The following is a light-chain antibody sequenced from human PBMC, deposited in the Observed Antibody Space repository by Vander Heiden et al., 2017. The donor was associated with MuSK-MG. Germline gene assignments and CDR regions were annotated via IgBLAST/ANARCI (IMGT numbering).Light chain of an antibody. CDR2: EVT. CDR1: SSDVGAYNS. J-gene: IGLJ2*01. Sequence: QSALTQPPSASGSPGQSVSISCTGTSSDVGAYNSVSWYQQHPGKAPKFIIYEVTKRPSGIPDRFSGSKSGNTAYLTVSGLQAEDEADYYCNSYAGSKNYALFGGGTKLTVL. V-gene: IGLV2-8*01. CDR3: NSYAGSKNYAL.